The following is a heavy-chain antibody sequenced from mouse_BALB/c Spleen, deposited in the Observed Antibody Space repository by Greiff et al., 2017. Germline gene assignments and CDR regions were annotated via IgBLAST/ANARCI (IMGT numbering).Heavy chain of an antibody. Sequence: EVKLQESGGGLVQPGGSLKLSCAASGFDFSRYWMSWVRQAPGKGLEWIGEINPDSSTINYTPSLKDKFIISRDNAKNTLYLQMSKVRSEDTALYYCARPGADEYYFDYWGQGTTLTVSS. CDR2: INPDSSTI. J-gene: IGHJ2*01. V-gene: IGHV4-1*02. CDR1: GFDFSRYW. CDR3: ARPGADEYYFDY.